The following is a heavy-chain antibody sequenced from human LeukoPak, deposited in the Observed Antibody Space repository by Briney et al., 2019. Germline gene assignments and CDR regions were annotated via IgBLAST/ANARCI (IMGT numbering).Heavy chain of an antibody. V-gene: IGHV4-34*01. J-gene: IGHJ4*02. CDR1: GLTFSSFA. Sequence: GSLRLSCATSGLTFSSFAMSWIRQPPGKGLEWIGEINHSGSTNYNPSLRSRVTISVDTSKNQFSLKLSSVTAADTAVYYCARRRIAAAGTDYWGQGTLVTVSS. D-gene: IGHD6-13*01. CDR2: INHSGST. CDR3: ARRRIAAAGTDY.